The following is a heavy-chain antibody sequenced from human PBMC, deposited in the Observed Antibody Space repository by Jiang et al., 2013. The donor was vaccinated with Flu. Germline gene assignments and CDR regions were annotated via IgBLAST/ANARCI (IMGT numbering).Heavy chain of an antibody. J-gene: IGHJ3*02. CDR2: IDWDDDK. D-gene: IGHD5-18*01. CDR1: GFSLSTSGMR. Sequence: SGFSLSTSGMRVSWIRQPPGKALEWLARIDWDDDKFYSTSLKTRLTISKDTSKNQVVLTMTNMDPVDTATYYCARIHTAMDAFDIWGQGTMVTVSS. V-gene: IGHV2-70*04. CDR3: ARIHTAMDAFDI.